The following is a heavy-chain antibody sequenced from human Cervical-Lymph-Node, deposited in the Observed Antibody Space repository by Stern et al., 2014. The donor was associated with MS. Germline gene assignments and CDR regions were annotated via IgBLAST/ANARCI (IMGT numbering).Heavy chain of an antibody. V-gene: IGHV3-9*01. D-gene: IGHD3-3*01. CDR3: AKGSGGSGYYPVALDY. CDR2: ITWNSVSV. J-gene: IGHJ4*02. Sequence: EVQLVESGGGLVQPGRSLRLSCAASGFTFDEYAMHWVRQAPGQGLACVSGITWNSVSVGYADSVKGRFTISRDNAKNSLYLQMNSLRGDDTALYYCAKGSGGSGYYPVALDYWGQGTLVTVSS. CDR1: GFTFDEYA.